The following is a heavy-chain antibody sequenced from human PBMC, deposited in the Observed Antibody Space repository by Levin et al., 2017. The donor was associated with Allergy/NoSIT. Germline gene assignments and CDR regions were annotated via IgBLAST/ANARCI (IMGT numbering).Heavy chain of an antibody. CDR1: GYTFTGYY. D-gene: IGHD2-8*01. CDR2: IDPNSGGT. V-gene: IGHV1-2*02. Sequence: ASVKVSCKASGYTFTGYYLHWVRQAPGQGLEWMGWIDPNSGGTKYPQKFQGRVTMTRDTSLDTAYMELSSLKSDDAAVYYCARGHCTNAGCTEATGLYQYWGQGTLVTVSS. J-gene: IGHJ4*02. CDR3: ARGHCTNAGCTEATGLYQY.